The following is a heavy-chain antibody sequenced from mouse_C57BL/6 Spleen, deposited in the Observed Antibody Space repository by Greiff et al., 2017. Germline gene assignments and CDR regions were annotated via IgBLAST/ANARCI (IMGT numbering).Heavy chain of an antibody. Sequence: VQLQQSGAELVKPGASVKLSCTASGFNIKDYYMHWVKQRTEQGLEWIGRIDPEDGEPKYAPKFPGKATITAYTSSTPAYLQLSSLTSEDTAVSYCARGYAMAYWGQGTSVTVSS. V-gene: IGHV14-2*01. CDR2: IDPEDGEP. J-gene: IGHJ4*01. CDR3: ARGYAMAY. CDR1: GFNIKDYY.